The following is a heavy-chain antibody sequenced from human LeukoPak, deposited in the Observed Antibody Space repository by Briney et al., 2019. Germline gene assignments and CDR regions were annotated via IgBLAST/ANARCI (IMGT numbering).Heavy chain of an antibody. D-gene: IGHD2-2*01. CDR2: MHSDGNT. J-gene: IGHJ4*02. Sequence: GGSLRLSCVASGFTVSRNYMRWVRQAPGKGLDWVSLMHSDGNTFYADSVKGRFTMSLDNSKNTLYLQMNRLRPEDTAVYYCARDQHCNSTSCFGVWGRGTLVTVSS. V-gene: IGHV3-53*01. CDR1: GFTVSRNY. CDR3: ARDQHCNSTSCFGV.